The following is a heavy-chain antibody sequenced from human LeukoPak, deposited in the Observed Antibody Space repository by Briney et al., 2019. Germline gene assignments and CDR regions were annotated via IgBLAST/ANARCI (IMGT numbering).Heavy chain of an antibody. V-gene: IGHV3-7*01. CDR1: GFTFSSYW. CDR3: ARVGAVTDGAFDI. D-gene: IGHD4-17*01. Sequence: GGSLRLSCAASGFTFSSYWMSWVRQAPGKGLEWVANIKQDGSEKYYVDSVKGRFTISRDNAKNSLYLLMNSLRAEDTAVYYCARVGAVTDGAFDIWGQGTMVTVSS. J-gene: IGHJ3*02. CDR2: IKQDGSEK.